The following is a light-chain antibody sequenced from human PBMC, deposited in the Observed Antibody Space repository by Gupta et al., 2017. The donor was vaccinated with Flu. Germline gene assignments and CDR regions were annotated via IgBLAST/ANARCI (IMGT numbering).Light chain of an antibody. CDR1: QSGRSY. Sequence: PATLSCSPGERATLSCRSRQSGRSYLAWYQQKPGQAPRLRIYDVSNRATGIPARFSGSGSGTEFTLTITKREPEDSTVYYCQQRSNWPWTFGQGTKVEIK. V-gene: IGKV3-11*01. CDR3: QQRSNWPWT. CDR2: DVS. J-gene: IGKJ1*01.